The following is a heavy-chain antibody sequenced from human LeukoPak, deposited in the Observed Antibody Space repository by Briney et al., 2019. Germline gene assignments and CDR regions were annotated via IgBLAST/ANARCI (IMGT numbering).Heavy chain of an antibody. V-gene: IGHV3-49*04. CDR3: TRSTVTKPSDY. CDR2: IRSKAYGGTT. J-gene: IGHJ4*02. Sequence: PGGSLRLSCAASGFTFSSYGMHWVRQAPGKGLEWVGFIRSKAYGGTTEYAASVKGRFTISRDDSKSIAYLQMNSLKTEDTAVYYCTRSTVTKPSDYWGQGTLVTVSS. CDR1: GFTFSSYG. D-gene: IGHD4-17*01.